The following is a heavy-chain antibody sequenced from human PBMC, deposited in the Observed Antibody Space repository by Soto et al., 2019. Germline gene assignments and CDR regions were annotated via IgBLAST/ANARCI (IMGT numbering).Heavy chain of an antibody. Sequence: QVQLVQSGAEVKKPGSSVKVSCKASGGTFSSYAISWVRQAPGQGLEWMGGIIPIFGTANYAQKFQGRVTITADESTSTAYRELSSLRSEDTAVYYCAREPCSGGSCYSGRFDYWGQGTLVTVSS. CDR1: GGTFSSYA. V-gene: IGHV1-69*01. CDR2: IIPIFGTA. D-gene: IGHD2-15*01. J-gene: IGHJ4*02. CDR3: AREPCSGGSCYSGRFDY.